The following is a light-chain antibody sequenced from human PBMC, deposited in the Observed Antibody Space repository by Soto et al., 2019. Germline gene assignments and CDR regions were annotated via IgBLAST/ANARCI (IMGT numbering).Light chain of an antibody. CDR3: SSYATSSSYV. J-gene: IGLJ1*01. Sequence: NFMLTQPHSVSESPGKTVAISCTGSSGSIASNYVQWYQQRPGSAPTTVIYEDNQRPSGVPDRFSGSIDISSNSASLTISGLKTEDEADYYCSSYATSSSYVFGTGTQLTVL. CDR1: SGSIASNY. CDR2: EDN. V-gene: IGLV6-57*02.